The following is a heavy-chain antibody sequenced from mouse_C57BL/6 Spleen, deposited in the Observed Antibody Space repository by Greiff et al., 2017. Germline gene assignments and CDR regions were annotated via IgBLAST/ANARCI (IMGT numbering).Heavy chain of an antibody. CDR2: IDPSDSYT. CDR3: ARGNYGSSFAMDY. V-gene: IGHV1-69*01. CDR1: GYTFTSYW. Sequence: QVQLQQPGAELVMPGASVKLSCKASGYTFTSYWMHWVKQRPGQGLEWIGEIDPSDSYTNYNHKFKGKSTLTVDKSSSTAYMQLSSLTSEDSAVYYCARGNYGSSFAMDYWGQGTSVTVSS. D-gene: IGHD1-1*01. J-gene: IGHJ4*01.